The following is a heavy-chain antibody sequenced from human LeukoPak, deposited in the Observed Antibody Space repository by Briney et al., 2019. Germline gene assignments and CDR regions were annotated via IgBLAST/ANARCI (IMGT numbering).Heavy chain of an antibody. CDR3: ARDLEGFDY. V-gene: IGHV4-59*11. Sequence: SETLSLTCTVSDDSIKSHFWTWIRQPPGKGLEWIGYVYYSGSGSSNPSLKSRVTISVDTSKNQFSLKLSSVTAADTAVYYCARDLEGFDYWGQGTLVTVSS. J-gene: IGHJ4*02. CDR1: DDSIKSHF. CDR2: VYYSGSG.